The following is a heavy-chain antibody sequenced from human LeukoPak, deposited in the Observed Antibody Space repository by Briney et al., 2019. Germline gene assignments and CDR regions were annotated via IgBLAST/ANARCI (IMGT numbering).Heavy chain of an antibody. CDR2: IYYSGST. CDR3: ARWYYYDSSGYRLLGSFDY. CDR1: GGSISSGGYY. V-gene: IGHV4-31*03. D-gene: IGHD3-22*01. J-gene: IGHJ4*02. Sequence: SETLSLTCTVSGGSISSGGYYWSWIRQHPGKGLEWIGYIYYSGSTYYNPSLKSRVTISVDTSKNQFSLKLSSVTAADTAVYHCARWYYYDSSGYRLLGSFDYWGQGTLVTVSS.